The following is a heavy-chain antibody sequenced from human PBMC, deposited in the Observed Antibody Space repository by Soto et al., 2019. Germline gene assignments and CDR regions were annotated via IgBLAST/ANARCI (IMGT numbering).Heavy chain of an antibody. CDR2: IIPIFGTA. V-gene: IGHV1-69*13. CDR1: GGTFSSYA. D-gene: IGHD3-3*01. J-gene: IGHJ6*02. Sequence: SVKVSCKASGGTFSSYAISWVRQAPGQGLEWMGGIIPIFGTANYAQKFQGGVTITADESTSTAYMELSSLRSEDTAVYYCARLGMYYDFWSGPSYYYYGMDVWGQGTTVTVSS. CDR3: ARLGMYYDFWSGPSYYYYGMDV.